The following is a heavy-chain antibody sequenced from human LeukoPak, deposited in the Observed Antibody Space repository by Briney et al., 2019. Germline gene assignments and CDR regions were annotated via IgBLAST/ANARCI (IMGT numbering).Heavy chain of an antibody. CDR2: IYVGDSDT. CDR1: GYSFTSYW. CDR3: ATYAGTSSKYFHH. Sequence: GESLKISCKASGYSFTSYWIGWVRQMPGKGLEWMGIIYVGDSDTRYSPSFQGQVTISADKSINTAYVQWSSLKASDTAMYYCATYAGTSSKYFHHWGQGTLVTVSS. D-gene: IGHD3-10*01. V-gene: IGHV5-51*01. J-gene: IGHJ1*01.